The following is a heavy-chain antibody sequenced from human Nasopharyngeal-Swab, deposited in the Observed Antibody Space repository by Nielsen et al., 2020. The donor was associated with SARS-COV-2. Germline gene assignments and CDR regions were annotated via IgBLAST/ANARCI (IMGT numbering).Heavy chain of an antibody. CDR2: ISSSSSTI. Sequence: GESLKISCAASGFTFSSYSMNWVRQAPGKGLEWVSYISSSSSTIYYADSVKGRFTISRDNAKNSVYLQMNSLRPEDTALYYCAKVSYGYGYYLDYWGQGTPVTVSS. D-gene: IGHD5-18*01. CDR3: AKVSYGYGYYLDY. J-gene: IGHJ4*02. CDR1: GFTFSSYS. V-gene: IGHV3-48*04.